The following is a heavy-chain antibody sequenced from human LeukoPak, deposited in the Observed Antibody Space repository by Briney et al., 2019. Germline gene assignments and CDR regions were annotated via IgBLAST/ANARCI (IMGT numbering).Heavy chain of an antibody. V-gene: IGHV4-34*01. CDR2: INHSGST. CDR3: ARGRIQLWWRQYYLDY. Sequence: SETLSLTCAVYGGSFSSYYWSWIRQPPGKGLEWIGEINHSGSTNYNPSLKSRVTISVDTSKNQFSLKLSSVTAADTAVYYCARGRIQLWWRQYYLDYWGQGTLVTVSS. CDR1: GGSFSSYY. D-gene: IGHD5-18*01. J-gene: IGHJ4*02.